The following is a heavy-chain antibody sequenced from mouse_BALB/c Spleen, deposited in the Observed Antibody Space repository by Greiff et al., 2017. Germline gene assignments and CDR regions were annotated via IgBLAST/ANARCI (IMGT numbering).Heavy chain of an antibody. CDR3: ARGDRYSWFAY. CDR2: ISYDGSN. V-gene: IGHV3-6*02. CDR1: GYSITSGYY. Sequence: EVQRVESGPGLVKPSQSLSLTCSVTGYSITSGYYWNWIRQFPGNKLEWMGYISYDGSNNYNPSLKNRISITRDTSKNQFFLKLNSVTTEDTATYYCARGDRYSWFAYWGQGTLVTVSA. J-gene: IGHJ3*01. D-gene: IGHD2-14*01.